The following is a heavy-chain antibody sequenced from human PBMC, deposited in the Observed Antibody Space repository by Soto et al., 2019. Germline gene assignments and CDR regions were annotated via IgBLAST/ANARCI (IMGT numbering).Heavy chain of an antibody. Sequence: AAVKVSCKASGYTFIGYYIHWVRQAPGQGLEWMGWIDPNSGGTNYAQKFQGRVTMTRDTSISTAYMELSRLRSDDTAVYYCASVYVDTTMFTRDYWGQGTLVTVPS. CDR1: GYTFIGYY. V-gene: IGHV1-2*02. D-gene: IGHD5-18*01. J-gene: IGHJ4*02. CDR2: IDPNSGGT. CDR3: ASVYVDTTMFTRDY.